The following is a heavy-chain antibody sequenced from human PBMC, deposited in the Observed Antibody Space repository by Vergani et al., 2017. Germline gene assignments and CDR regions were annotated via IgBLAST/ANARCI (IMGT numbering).Heavy chain of an antibody. CDR2: IYYSGKT. J-gene: IGHJ4*02. D-gene: IGHD6-13*01. V-gene: IGHV4-34*01. CDR3: ARVSAIAAAGLDY. CDR1: GGSFSGYY. Sequence: QVQLQQWGAGLLKPSETLSLTCAVYGGSFSGYYWSWIRQPPGKGLEWLGYIYYSGKTNYNPSLKSRITISLDPSKSQFSLNLSSVTAADTAVYYCARVSAIAAAGLDYWGQGTLVTVSS.